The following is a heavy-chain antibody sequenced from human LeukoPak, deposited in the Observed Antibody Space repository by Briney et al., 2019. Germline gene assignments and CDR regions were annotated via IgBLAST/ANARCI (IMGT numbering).Heavy chain of an antibody. CDR2: ITSNGGSA. V-gene: IGHV3-64*04. CDR1: GFTFSSYA. D-gene: IGHD6-6*01. Sequence: PGGSLRLSCSASGFTFSSYAMYWVRQAPGKGLEYVSAITSNGGSAYYADSVKGRFTISRDNSKNTLYLQMNSLRAEDTAVYYCAKDRPPSVYFDYWGQGTLVTVSS. J-gene: IGHJ4*02. CDR3: AKDRPPSVYFDY.